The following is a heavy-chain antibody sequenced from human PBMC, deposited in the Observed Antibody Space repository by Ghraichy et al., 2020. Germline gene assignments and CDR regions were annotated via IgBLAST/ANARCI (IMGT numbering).Heavy chain of an antibody. J-gene: IGHJ6*02. CDR1: GFSLSTSGMC. Sequence: SGPTLVKPTQTLTLTCTFSGFSLSTSGMCVSWIRQPPGKALEWLARIDWDDDKYYSTSLKTRLTISKDTSKNQVVLTMTNMDPVDTATYYCARITMVRGVTQPYYYYYYVMDVWGQGTTVTVSS. CDR2: IDWDDDK. D-gene: IGHD3-10*01. CDR3: ARITMVRGVTQPYYYYYYVMDV. V-gene: IGHV2-70*11.